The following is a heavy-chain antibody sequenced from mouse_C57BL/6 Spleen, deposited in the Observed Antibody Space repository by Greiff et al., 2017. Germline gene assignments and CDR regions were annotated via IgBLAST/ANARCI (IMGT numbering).Heavy chain of an antibody. J-gene: IGHJ2*01. Sequence: EVQGVESGAELVRPGASVKLSCTASGFNIKDDYMHWVKQRPEQGLEWIGWIDPENGDTEYASKFQGKATITADTSSNTAYLQLSSLTSEDTAVYYCTNCPDYWGQGTTRTVSS. CDR3: TNCPDY. CDR1: GFNIKDDY. V-gene: IGHV14-4*01. CDR2: IDPENGDT.